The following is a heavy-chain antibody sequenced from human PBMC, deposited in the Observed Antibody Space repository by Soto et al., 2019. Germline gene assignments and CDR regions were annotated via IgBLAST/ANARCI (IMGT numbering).Heavy chain of an antibody. D-gene: IGHD2-2*01. CDR1: AFTLSSYG. V-gene: IGHV3-30*18. Sequence: RGSLRPSCAAGAFTLSSYGMHWWRQAPGNGMEWVAVISYDGSNKYYADAVKGRFTISRDNSKNTLYLQMNSLRAEDTAVYYCAKDSPHCSSTSCFLGYYFDYWGQGTLVTVSS. J-gene: IGHJ4*02. CDR2: ISYDGSNK. CDR3: AKDSPHCSSTSCFLGYYFDY.